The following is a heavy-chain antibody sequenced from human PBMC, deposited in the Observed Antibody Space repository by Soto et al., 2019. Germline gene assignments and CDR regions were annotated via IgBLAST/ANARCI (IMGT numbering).Heavy chain of an antibody. CDR3: ARHNRLTIIDN. V-gene: IGHV3-72*01. Sequence: EVQLVESGGGLVQPGGSLRLSCAASGFTFSDHYMDWVRQAPGKGLEWVGRIRSKANSYTTEYAASVKGRFTISRDDSKNSLYLQMNSLKTEDTAVYYCARHNRLTIIDNWGQGTLVTVSS. D-gene: IGHD3-22*01. CDR2: IRSKANSYTT. CDR1: GFTFSDHY. J-gene: IGHJ4*02.